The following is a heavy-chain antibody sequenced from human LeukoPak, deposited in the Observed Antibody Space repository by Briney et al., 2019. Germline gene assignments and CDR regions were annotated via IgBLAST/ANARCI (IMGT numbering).Heavy chain of an antibody. CDR1: GGSFSGYY. Sequence: SETLSLTCAVYGGSFSGYYWSWIRQPPGKGLEWIGEINHSGSTNYNPSLKSRVTISVDTSKNQFSLKLSSVAAADTAVYYCARGPQLLWFGELFGSYYYMDVWGKGTTVTVSS. D-gene: IGHD3-10*01. CDR3: ARGPQLLWFGELFGSYYYMDV. J-gene: IGHJ6*03. CDR2: INHSGST. V-gene: IGHV4-34*01.